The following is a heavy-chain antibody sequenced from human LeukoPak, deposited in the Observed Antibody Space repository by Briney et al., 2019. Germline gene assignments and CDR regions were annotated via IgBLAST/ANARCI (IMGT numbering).Heavy chain of an antibody. V-gene: IGHV1-8*01. CDR3: ASAIGELSDYGMDV. CDR1: GYTFTSYD. D-gene: IGHD3-10*01. J-gene: IGHJ6*02. CDR2: MNPNSGNT. Sequence: ASVKVSCKSSGYTFTSYDIHWVRQATGQGLEWMGWMNPNSGNTGYAQKFQGRVTMTRNTSISTAYMELSSLRSEDTAVYYCASAIGELSDYGMDVWGQGTTVTVSS.